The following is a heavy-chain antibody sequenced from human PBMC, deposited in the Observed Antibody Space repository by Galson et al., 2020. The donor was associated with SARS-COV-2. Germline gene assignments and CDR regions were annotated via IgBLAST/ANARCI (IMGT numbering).Heavy chain of an antibody. Sequence: ASETLSLTCTVSGGSISSYYWSWIRQPPGKGLEWIGYIYYSGSTNYNPSLKSRVTILVDTSKNQFSLKLSSVTAADTAVYYCASLGYSGYDSTYWGQGTLVTVSS. V-gene: IGHV4-59*08. D-gene: IGHD5-12*01. CDR1: GGSISSYY. J-gene: IGHJ4*02. CDR2: IYYSGST. CDR3: ASLGYSGYDSTY.